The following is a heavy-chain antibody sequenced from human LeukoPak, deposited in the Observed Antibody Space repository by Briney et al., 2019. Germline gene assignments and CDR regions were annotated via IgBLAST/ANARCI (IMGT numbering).Heavy chain of an antibody. V-gene: IGHV4-61*02. CDR2: IYTSGST. J-gene: IGHJ4*02. CDR3: ARGPGSGSSEAFDY. CDR1: GGSISSGTYY. D-gene: IGHD3-10*01. Sequence: SETLSLTCTVSGGSISSGTYYWSWIRQTAGKGLEWIGRIYTSGSTNYNPSLKSRVTISVDTSKNQFSLKVSSATAADTAVYYCARGPGSGSSEAFDYWGQGTLVTVSS.